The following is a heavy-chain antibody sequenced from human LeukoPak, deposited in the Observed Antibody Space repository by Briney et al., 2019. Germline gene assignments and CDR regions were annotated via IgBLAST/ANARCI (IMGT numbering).Heavy chain of an antibody. V-gene: IGHV4-34*01. CDR2: INHSGST. CDR3: ARGLYGDYFLFDF. D-gene: IGHD4-17*01. J-gene: IGHJ4*02. CDR1: GGSFSGYF. Sequence: SETLSLTCAVYGGSFSGYFWTRIRQPPGKGLEWIGEINHSGSTNYNPSLKSRVTISADTSKNQFSLKLSSVTAADTAVYYCARGLYGDYFLFDFWGQGTLVTVSS.